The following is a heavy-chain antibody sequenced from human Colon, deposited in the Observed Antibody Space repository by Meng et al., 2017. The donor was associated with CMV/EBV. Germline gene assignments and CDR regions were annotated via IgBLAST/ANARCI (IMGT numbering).Heavy chain of an antibody. Sequence: SGYAFTSYGITWVRQAPGQGLEWMGWISTYNGNTKYSQKDQGRVTMTTDTSTSTAYMELRSLTSDDTAVYYCARRMHDSSPYYYFIDYWGQGTLVTVSS. CDR3: ARRMHDSSPYYYFIDY. D-gene: IGHD3-22*01. CDR1: GYAFTSYG. J-gene: IGHJ4*02. V-gene: IGHV1-18*01. CDR2: ISTYNGNT.